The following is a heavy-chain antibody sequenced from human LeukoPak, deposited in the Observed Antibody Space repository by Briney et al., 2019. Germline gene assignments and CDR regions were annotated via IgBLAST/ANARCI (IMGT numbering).Heavy chain of an antibody. J-gene: IGHJ4*02. D-gene: IGHD3-9*01. V-gene: IGHV3-21*01. CDR2: ITSSSSYI. CDR3: ARVLSGTLTFDH. Sequence: GRSLRLSCAASGFTFSSYQMNWVRQAPGKGLEWVSSITSSSSYIYYADSAKGRFTISRDNAKNSLFLQMNSLRAEDTAVYYCARVLSGTLTFDHWGQGTLVAVSS. CDR1: GFTFSSYQ.